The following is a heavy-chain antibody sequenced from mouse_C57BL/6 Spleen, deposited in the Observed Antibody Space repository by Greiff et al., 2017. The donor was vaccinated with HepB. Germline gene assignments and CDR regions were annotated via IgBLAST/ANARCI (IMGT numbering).Heavy chain of an antibody. D-gene: IGHD2-1*01. CDR1: GYTFTGYW. Sequence: VQRVESGAELMKPGASVKLSCKATGYTFTGYWIEWVKQRPGHGLEWIGEILPGSGSTNYNEKFKGKATFTADTSSNTAYMQLSSLTTEDSAIYYCARREIYYGNYRYFDYWGQGTTLTVSS. V-gene: IGHV1-9*01. CDR2: ILPGSGST. CDR3: ARREIYYGNYRYFDY. J-gene: IGHJ2*01.